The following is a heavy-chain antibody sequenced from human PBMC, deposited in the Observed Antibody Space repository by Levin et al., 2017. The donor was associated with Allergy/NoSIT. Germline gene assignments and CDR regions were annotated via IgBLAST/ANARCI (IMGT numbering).Heavy chain of an antibody. CDR3: AKAGSSWYIEIDH. Sequence: GGSLRLSCAASGFTFSTYAMSWVRQAPGKGLEWVSVISAGGGNTNYADSVKGRFTISSDNSKDTLYLQMNSLTAEDTAVYYCAKAGSSWYIEIDHWGQGTLVTVSS. J-gene: IGHJ4*02. CDR2: ISAGGGNT. D-gene: IGHD6-13*01. V-gene: IGHV3-23*01. CDR1: GFTFSTYA.